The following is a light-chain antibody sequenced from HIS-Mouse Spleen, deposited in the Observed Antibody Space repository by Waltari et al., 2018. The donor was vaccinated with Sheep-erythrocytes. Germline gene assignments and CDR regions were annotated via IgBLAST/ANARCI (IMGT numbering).Light chain of an antibody. V-gene: IGKV3-11*01. CDR3: QQRSIWLT. CDR2: DAS. J-gene: IGKJ4*01. Sequence: EIVLTQSPATLSLSPGERATLSCRASQSVSSYLDWYQQKPGQAPRLLIYDASNRATGIPARFSGSGSGTDFTLTISSLEPEDFAVYYCQQRSIWLTFGGGTKVEIK. CDR1: QSVSSY.